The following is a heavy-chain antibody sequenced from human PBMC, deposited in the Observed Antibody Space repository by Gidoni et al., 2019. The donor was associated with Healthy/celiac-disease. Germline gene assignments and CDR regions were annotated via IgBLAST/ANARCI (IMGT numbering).Heavy chain of an antibody. V-gene: IGHV1-69-2*01. CDR2: GET. CDR3: ATSHSESVTAWFDP. D-gene: IGHD4-4*01. J-gene: IGHJ5*02. Sequence: GETIYAEKFQGRVTITADTSTDTAYMELSSLRSEDTAVYYCATSHSESVTAWFDPWGQGTLVTVSS.